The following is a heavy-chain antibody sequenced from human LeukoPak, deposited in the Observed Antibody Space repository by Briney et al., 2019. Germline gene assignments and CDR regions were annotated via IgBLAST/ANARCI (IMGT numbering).Heavy chain of an antibody. J-gene: IGHJ3*02. V-gene: IGHV4-31*03. CDR2: IYYSGST. Sequence: PSQTLSLTCTVSGGSISSGGYYWSWIRQHPGKGLEWIGYIYYSGSTYYNPSLKSRVTISVDTSKNQFSLKLSSLTAADTAVYYCAKSREEIRGLDAFDIWGQGTMVTVSS. CDR1: GGSISSGGYY. D-gene: IGHD5-24*01. CDR3: AKSREEIRGLDAFDI.